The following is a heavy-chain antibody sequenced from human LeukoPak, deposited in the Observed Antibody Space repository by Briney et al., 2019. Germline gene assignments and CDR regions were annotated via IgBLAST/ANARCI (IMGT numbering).Heavy chain of an antibody. V-gene: IGHV3-23*01. Sequence: GGSLRLSCVASGFTFSNYGMNWVRQAPGKGLEWVSGIVGSGVTTYYADSVKGRFTISRDNSKNSLYLQMNSLRAEDTAVYYCARVRCSSTSCYGDYYYYYMDVWGKGTTVTVSS. CDR2: IVGSGVTT. CDR3: ARVRCSSTSCYGDYYYYYMDV. J-gene: IGHJ6*03. CDR1: GFTFSNYG. D-gene: IGHD2-2*01.